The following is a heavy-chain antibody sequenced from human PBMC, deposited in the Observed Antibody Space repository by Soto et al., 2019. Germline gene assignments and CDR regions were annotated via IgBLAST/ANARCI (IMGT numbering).Heavy chain of an antibody. V-gene: IGHV3-23*01. CDR1: GFTFSSYD. CDR3: AKDGYLDWLLYTYFDY. Sequence: PGGSLRLSCAASGFTFSSYDMSWVRQAPGKGLEWVSAISGSGGSTYYADSVKGRFTISRDNSKNTLYLQMNSLRAEDTAVYYSAKDGYLDWLLYTYFDYWGQGTLVTVSS. J-gene: IGHJ4*02. D-gene: IGHD3-9*01. CDR2: ISGSGGST.